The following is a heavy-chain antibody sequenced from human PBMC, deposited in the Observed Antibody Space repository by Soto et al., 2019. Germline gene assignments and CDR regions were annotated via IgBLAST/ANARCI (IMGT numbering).Heavy chain of an antibody. CDR3: ARDDAVRSWDWARAWY. CDR1: GFTFSSYG. D-gene: IGHD3-9*01. Sequence: QVQLVESGGGVVQPGRSLRLSCAASGFTFSSYGMHWVRQAPGKGLEWVAVIWYDGSNKYYADSVKGRFTISRDNSKNTLYMKMNSLRAEDTAVYYCARDDAVRSWDWARAWYWGQGTLVTVSS. V-gene: IGHV3-33*01. CDR2: IWYDGSNK. J-gene: IGHJ4*02.